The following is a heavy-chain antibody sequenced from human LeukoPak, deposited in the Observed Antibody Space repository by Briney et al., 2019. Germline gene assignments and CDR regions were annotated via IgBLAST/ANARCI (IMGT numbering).Heavy chain of an antibody. V-gene: IGHV3-15*01. CDR3: TTDGAYNWNDVAWFDH. J-gene: IGHJ5*02. Sequence: PGGSLRLSCAASGFTFSNAWMSWVRQAPGKGLEWVGRIKSKTDGGTTDYAAPVKGRFTISRDDSKNTLYLQMNSLKTEDTAVYYCTTDGAYNWNDVAWFDHWGQGTLVTVSS. D-gene: IGHD1-1*01. CDR2: IKSKTDGGTT. CDR1: GFTFSNAW.